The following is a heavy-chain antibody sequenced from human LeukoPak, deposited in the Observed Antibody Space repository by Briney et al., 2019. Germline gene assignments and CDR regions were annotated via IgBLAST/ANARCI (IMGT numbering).Heavy chain of an antibody. D-gene: IGHD3-3*01. CDR2: IYYSGST. Sequence: SETLSLTCTVSGGSISSYYWSWIRQPPGKGLEWIGYIYYSGSTNYNPSLKSRVTISVDTSKNQFSLKLSSVTAADTAVYYCARDLRSGYTPYAFDIWGQGTMVTVPS. CDR1: GGSISSYY. CDR3: ARDLRSGYTPYAFDI. J-gene: IGHJ3*02. V-gene: IGHV4-59*01.